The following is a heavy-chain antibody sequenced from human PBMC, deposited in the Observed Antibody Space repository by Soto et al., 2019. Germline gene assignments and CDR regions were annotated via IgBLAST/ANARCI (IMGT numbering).Heavy chain of an antibody. CDR1: GYSFTSYW. CDR3: ARVSFGDAAGTRGMDV. Sequence: PGESQRISYKGSGYSFTSYWIGWVRQMPGKGLECMGIIYPGDSDTRYSPSFQGQVTISADKSISTAYLQWSSLKASDTAMYYCARVSFGDAAGTRGMDVWGQGTTVTVSS. CDR2: IYPGDSDT. D-gene: IGHD3-16*01. V-gene: IGHV5-51*01. J-gene: IGHJ6*02.